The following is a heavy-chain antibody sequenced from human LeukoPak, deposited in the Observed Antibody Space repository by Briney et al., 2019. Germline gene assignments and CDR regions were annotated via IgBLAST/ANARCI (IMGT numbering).Heavy chain of an antibody. Sequence: SETLSLTCAVYGGSFSGYYWSWIRQPPGKGLEWIGEINHSGSTNYNPSLKSRVTISVDTSKNQFSLKLSSVTAADTAVYYCARGGHDYSNYLGYWGQGTPVTVSS. CDR1: GGSFSGYY. CDR3: ARGGHDYSNYLGY. D-gene: IGHD4-11*01. CDR2: INHSGST. V-gene: IGHV4-34*01. J-gene: IGHJ4*02.